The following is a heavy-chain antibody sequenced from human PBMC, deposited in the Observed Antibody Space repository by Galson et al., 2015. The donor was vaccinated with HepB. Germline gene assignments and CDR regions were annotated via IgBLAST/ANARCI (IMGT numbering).Heavy chain of an antibody. Sequence: SETLSLTCTVSGGTISTSNFFWAWIRQPPGKGLEWIGSIHYTGSAYYGPSLKSRVTISVDTSKNQFSLKLSSVTAADTAMYYCARKGGEGTELWGQGTMVSVSS. V-gene: IGHV4-39*01. D-gene: IGHD2-21*01. CDR2: IHYTGSA. CDR3: ARKGGEGTEL. J-gene: IGHJ3*01. CDR1: GGTISTSNFF.